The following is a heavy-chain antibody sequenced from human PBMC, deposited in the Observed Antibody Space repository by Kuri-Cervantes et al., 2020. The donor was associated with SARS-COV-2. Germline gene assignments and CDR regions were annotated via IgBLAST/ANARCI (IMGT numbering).Heavy chain of an antibody. Sequence: GESLKISCAASGFTFSSYSMNWVRQAPGKGLEWVSYISSSSSTIYYADSVKGRFTISRDNSKNTLYLQMNSLRAEDTAVYYCARDGTSRRIDYWGQGTLVTVSS. D-gene: IGHD6-13*01. V-gene: IGHV3-48*04. CDR1: GFTFSSYS. J-gene: IGHJ4*02. CDR2: ISSSSSTI. CDR3: ARDGTSRRIDY.